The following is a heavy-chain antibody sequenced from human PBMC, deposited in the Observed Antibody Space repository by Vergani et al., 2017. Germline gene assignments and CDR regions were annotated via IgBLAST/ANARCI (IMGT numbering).Heavy chain of an antibody. CDR1: GGSFSGYY. CDR2: INHSGST. CDR3: AVGPHVDTAVVGYYYYYGMDV. D-gene: IGHD5-18*01. J-gene: IGHJ6*04. Sequence: QVQLQQWGAGLLKPSETLSLTCAVYGGSFSGYYWSWIRQPPGKGLEWIGEINHSGSTNYNPSLKSRVTISVDTSKNQFSLKLSSVTAADTAVYYCAVGPHVDTAVVGYYYYYGMDVWGEGTTVTVSS. V-gene: IGHV4-34*01.